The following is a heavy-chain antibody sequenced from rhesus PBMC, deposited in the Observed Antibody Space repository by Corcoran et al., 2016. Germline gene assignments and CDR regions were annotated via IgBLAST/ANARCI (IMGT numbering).Heavy chain of an antibody. D-gene: IGHD1-20*01. Sequence: QLQLQESGPGLVKPSETLSLTCAVSGGSISSSYWSWIRQAPGKGLEWIGDIEGSGSSTNYNPARKSRVTLSVDTSKNQLSLKLSSVTAADTAVYYCARGGAGTTLFDYWGQGVLVTVSS. CDR1: GGSISSSY. CDR3: ARGGAGTTLFDY. J-gene: IGHJ4*01. CDR2: IEGSGSST. V-gene: IGHV4-169*01.